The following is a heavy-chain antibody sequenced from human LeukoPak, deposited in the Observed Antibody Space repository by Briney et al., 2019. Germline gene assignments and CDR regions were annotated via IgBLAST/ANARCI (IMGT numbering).Heavy chain of an antibody. J-gene: IGHJ4*02. Sequence: PGGSLRLSCAASGFTFSDYYMSWIRQAPGKGLEWVSYISSSGSTIYYADSVKGRFTISRDNAKNSLYLQMNSLRAEDTAVCYCARNDYCSSTSCYLIDYWGQGTLVTVSS. CDR1: GFTFSDYY. D-gene: IGHD2-2*01. CDR3: ARNDYCSSTSCYLIDY. CDR2: ISSSGSTI. V-gene: IGHV3-11*04.